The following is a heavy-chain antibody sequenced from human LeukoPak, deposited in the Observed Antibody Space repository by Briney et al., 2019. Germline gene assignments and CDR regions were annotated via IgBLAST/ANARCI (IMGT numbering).Heavy chain of an antibody. CDR2: ISAYNGNT. Sequence: ASVKVSCKASGYTFTGYYMHWVRQAPGQGLEWMGWISAYNGNTNYAQKLQGRVTMTTDTSTSTAYMELRSLRSDDTAVYYCARARDGYLYMDVWGKGTTVTVSS. CDR1: GYTFTGYY. V-gene: IGHV1-18*04. J-gene: IGHJ6*03. D-gene: IGHD5-24*01. CDR3: ARARDGYLYMDV.